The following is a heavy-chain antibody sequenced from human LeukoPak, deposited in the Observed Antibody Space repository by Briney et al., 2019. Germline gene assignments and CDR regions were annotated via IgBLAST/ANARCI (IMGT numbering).Heavy chain of an antibody. CDR3: ARDPYSSGNIDY. V-gene: IGHV1-18*01. CDR2: INPYSGNT. Sequence: ASVKVTCKASGYTFTSYGISWVRQAPGQGLEWMGWINPYSGNTNYAQKLQGRVTMTTDTSTSTAYMELRSLRSDDTAVYYCARDPYSSGNIDYWGQGTLVTVSS. D-gene: IGHD6-25*01. CDR1: GYTFTSYG. J-gene: IGHJ4*02.